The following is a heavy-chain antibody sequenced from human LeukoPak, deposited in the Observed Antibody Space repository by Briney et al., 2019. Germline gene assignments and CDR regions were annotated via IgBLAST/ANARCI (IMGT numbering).Heavy chain of an antibody. CDR2: INPSGGST. CDR3: ARELKTYYDYVWGSSPYYFDY. CDR1: GYTFTSYY. V-gene: IGHV1-46*01. J-gene: IGHJ4*02. D-gene: IGHD3-16*01. Sequence: ASVKVSCKASGYTFTSYYMHWVRQAPGQGLEWMGIINPSGGSTSYAQKFQGRVTMTRDTSTSTVYMEQSSLRSEDTAVYYCARELKTYYDYVWGSSPYYFDYWGQGTLVTVSS.